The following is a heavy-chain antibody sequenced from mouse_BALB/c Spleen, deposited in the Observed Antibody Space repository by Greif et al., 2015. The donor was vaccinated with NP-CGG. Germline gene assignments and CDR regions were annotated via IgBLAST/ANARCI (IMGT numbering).Heavy chain of an antibody. CDR2: IDPANGNT. D-gene: IGHD2-3*01. CDR1: GFNIKDTY. Sequence: EVQLQQSGAELVKPGASVKLSCTASGFNIKDTYMHWVKQRPEQGLEWIGRIDPANGNTRYDPKFQGKATITADTSSNTAYLQLSSLTSEDTAVYYCARGGWFQYAMDYWGQGTSVTVSS. V-gene: IGHV14-3*02. J-gene: IGHJ4*01. CDR3: ARGGWFQYAMDY.